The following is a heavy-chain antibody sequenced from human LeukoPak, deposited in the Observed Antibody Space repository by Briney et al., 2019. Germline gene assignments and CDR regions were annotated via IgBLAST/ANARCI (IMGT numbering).Heavy chain of an antibody. J-gene: IGHJ4*02. Sequence: GGSLRLSCAASGFTFSSYAMSWVRQAPGKGLDWVSAISGSGGSTYYADSVKGRFTISRDNSKNTLYLQMNSLRAEDTAVYYCAKAASYDFWSGYPNFDYWGQGTLVTVSS. D-gene: IGHD3-3*01. CDR2: ISGSGGST. CDR3: AKAASYDFWSGYPNFDY. V-gene: IGHV3-23*01. CDR1: GFTFSSYA.